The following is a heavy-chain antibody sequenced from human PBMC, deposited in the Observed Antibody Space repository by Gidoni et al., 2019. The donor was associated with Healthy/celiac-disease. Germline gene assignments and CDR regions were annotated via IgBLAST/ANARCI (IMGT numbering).Heavy chain of an antibody. CDR2: IIPIFGTA. CDR1: GGHFTSYA. CDR3: ATRSGDYRGLGWFDP. V-gene: IGHV1-69*01. D-gene: IGHD4-17*01. J-gene: IGHJ5*02. Sequence: QVQLVQSGAEVKKPGSSVKVSCKASGGHFTSYAISWVRQAPGQGLEWMGGIIPIFGTANYAQKFQGRVTITADESTSTAYMELSSLRSEDTAVYYCATRSGDYRGLGWFDPWGQGTLVTVSS.